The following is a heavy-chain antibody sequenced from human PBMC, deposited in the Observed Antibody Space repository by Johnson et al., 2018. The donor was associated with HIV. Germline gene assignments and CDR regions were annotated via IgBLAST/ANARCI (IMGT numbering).Heavy chain of an antibody. J-gene: IGHJ3*02. CDR3: ARARAGDAFDI. V-gene: IGHV3-53*01. CDR2: IYSGGST. CDR1: GFTVSSNY. Sequence: VQLVESGGGLIQPGGSLRLSCAASGFTVSSNYMSWVRQAPGKGLEWVSGIYSGGSTYYADSVKGRFTISRDNSKNTLYLQMHSRRAEDTAVYYCARARAGDAFDIWGQGTMVTVSS. D-gene: IGHD6-13*01.